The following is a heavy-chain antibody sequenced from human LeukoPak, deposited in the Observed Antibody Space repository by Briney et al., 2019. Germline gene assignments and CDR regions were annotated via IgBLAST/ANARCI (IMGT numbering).Heavy chain of an antibody. CDR1: AGSINSDDYY. D-gene: IGHD3-22*01. J-gene: IGHJ3*02. CDR3: ARGIGTSYESSRDAFDI. Sequence: SETLSLTGTVSAGSINSDDYYWSWIRQPAGKGLEWIGRIYSPGTNYNYNPSLKSRVTISIDTSKNQFSLKLTSVTAGDTAVYYCARGIGTSYESSRDAFDIWGQGTMVTVSS. V-gene: IGHV4-61*02. CDR2: IYSPGTN.